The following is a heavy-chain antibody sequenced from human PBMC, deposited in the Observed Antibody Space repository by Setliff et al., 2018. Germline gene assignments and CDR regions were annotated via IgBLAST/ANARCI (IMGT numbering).Heavy chain of an antibody. CDR1: GYTFTSYY. D-gene: IGHD7-27*01. J-gene: IGHJ4*02. V-gene: IGHV1-46*04. Sequence: ASVKVSCKASGYTFTSYYMHWVRQAPGQGLEWMGIINPSDGSSRRYADFVKGRFTISRDNAENTVYLQMNSLRGEDTAVYYCARDNWGPEYWGQGTLVTVSS. CDR2: INPSDGSSR. CDR3: ARDNWGPEY.